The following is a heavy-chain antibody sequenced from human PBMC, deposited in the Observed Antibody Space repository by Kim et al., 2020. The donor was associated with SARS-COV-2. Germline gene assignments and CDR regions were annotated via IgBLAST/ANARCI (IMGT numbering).Heavy chain of an antibody. Sequence: SESLSLTCAVYGGSFSGYYWTWIRQPPGKGLEWIGEINHSGSTNYNPSLKSRVTISVDTSKNQFSLKLSSVTAADTAAYYCSRAVVAAKDYYYSGMDVWG. J-gene: IGHJ6*01. CDR2: INHSGST. CDR3: SRAVVAAKDYYYSGMDV. CDR1: GGSFSGYY. V-gene: IGHV4-34*01. D-gene: IGHD2-15*01.